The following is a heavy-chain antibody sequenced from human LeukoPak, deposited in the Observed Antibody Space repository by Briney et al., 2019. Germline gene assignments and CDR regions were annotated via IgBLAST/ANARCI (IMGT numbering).Heavy chain of an antibody. V-gene: IGHV4-61*08. Sequence: SETLSLTCTVSGGSISGDYYWSWIRQPPGKGLEWIGYIYYSGSTNYNPSLKSRVTISVDTSKNQFSLKLSSVTAADTAVYYCARETTDVGYYYGMDVWGQGTTVTVSS. J-gene: IGHJ6*02. CDR2: IYYSGST. D-gene: IGHD1-14*01. CDR3: ARETTDVGYYYGMDV. CDR1: GGSISGDYY.